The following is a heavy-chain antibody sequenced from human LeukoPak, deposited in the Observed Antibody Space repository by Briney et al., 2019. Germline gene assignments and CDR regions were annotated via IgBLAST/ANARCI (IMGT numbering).Heavy chain of an antibody. CDR2: ISYDGSNK. Sequence: HPGGSLRLSCAASGFTFSSYAMHWVRQAPGKGLEWVAVISYDGSNKYYADSVKGRFTISRDNSKNTLYLQMNSLRAEDTAVYYCARASGWYIYYFDYWGQGTLVTVSS. CDR3: ARASGWYIYYFDY. V-gene: IGHV3-30-3*01. J-gene: IGHJ4*02. CDR1: GFTFSSYA. D-gene: IGHD6-19*01.